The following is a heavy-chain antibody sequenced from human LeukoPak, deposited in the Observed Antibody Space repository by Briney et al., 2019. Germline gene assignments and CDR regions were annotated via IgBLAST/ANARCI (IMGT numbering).Heavy chain of an antibody. V-gene: IGHV4-39*07. D-gene: IGHD3-10*01. J-gene: IGHJ4*02. CDR2: IYYSGST. CDR3: ARGWYFGSGSYYFDY. Sequence: SETLSLTCTVSGGSISSSSYYWGWIRQPPGKGLEWIGSIYYSGSTYYNPSLKSRVTISVDTSKNQFSLKLSSVTAADTAVYYCARGWYFGSGSYYFDYWGQGTLVTVSS. CDR1: GGSISSSSYY.